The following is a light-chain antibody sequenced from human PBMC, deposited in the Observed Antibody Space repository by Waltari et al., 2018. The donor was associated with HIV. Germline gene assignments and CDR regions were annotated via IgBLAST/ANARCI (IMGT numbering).Light chain of an antibody. V-gene: IGLV1-47*01. CDR1: RSNIGNND. J-gene: IGLJ3*02. Sequence: QSVLTQPPSASGTPGQRVTISCSGSRSNIGNNDVYWFQHLPGTAPKLLSDRNNQRPSGVPDRFTGSKSGTSASLAISGLRSEDEADYYCDAWDNSLSGRVFGGGTKLTVL. CDR3: DAWDNSLSGRV. CDR2: RNN.